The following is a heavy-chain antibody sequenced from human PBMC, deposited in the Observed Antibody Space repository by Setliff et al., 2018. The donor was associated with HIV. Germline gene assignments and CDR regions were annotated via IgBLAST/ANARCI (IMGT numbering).Heavy chain of an antibody. CDR3: AKDLLMGSHGSGSYTYYYYGMDV. Sequence: GGSLRLSCAASKFTFSSYGMHWVRQAPGKGLEWVAVISYDGSNKYYADSVKGRFTISRDNSKNTLYLQMNSLRAEDTAVYYCAKDLLMGSHGSGSYTYYYYGMDVWGQGTTVTVSS. J-gene: IGHJ6*02. CDR1: KFTFSSYG. D-gene: IGHD3-10*01. V-gene: IGHV3-30*18. CDR2: ISYDGSNK.